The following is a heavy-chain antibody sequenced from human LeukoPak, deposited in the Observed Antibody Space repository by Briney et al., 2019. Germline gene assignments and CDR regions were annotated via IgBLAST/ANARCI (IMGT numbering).Heavy chain of an antibody. CDR3: GKDVPYGGDY. Sequence: GGSPRLSCAASGFTFSNYAMSWVRQAPGKGLEWVSAITGSGDTYSADSVKGRFIISRDNSKNTLYLQMNSLRAEDTAVYYCGKDVPYGGDYWGQGTLVIVSS. J-gene: IGHJ4*02. CDR2: ITGSGDT. D-gene: IGHD3-10*01. CDR1: GFTFSNYA. V-gene: IGHV3-23*01.